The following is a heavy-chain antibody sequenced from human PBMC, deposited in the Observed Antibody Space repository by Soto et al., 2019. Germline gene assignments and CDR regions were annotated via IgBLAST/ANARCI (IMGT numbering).Heavy chain of an antibody. J-gene: IGHJ6*03. D-gene: IGHD6-13*01. CDR1: GFTFSSYG. CDR2: IWYDGSNK. Sequence: GGSLRLSCAASGFTFSSYGMHWVRQAPGKGLEWVAVIWYDGSNKYYADSVKGRFTISRDNSKNTLYLQMNSLRAEDTAVYYCARDSEAAAGHLYYYYYMDVWGKGTTVTVSS. V-gene: IGHV3-33*01. CDR3: ARDSEAAAGHLYYYYYMDV.